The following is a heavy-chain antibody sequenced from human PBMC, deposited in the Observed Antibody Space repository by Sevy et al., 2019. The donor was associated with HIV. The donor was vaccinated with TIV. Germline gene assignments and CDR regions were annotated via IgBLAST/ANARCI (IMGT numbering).Heavy chain of an antibody. D-gene: IGHD2-2*01. CDR3: ARDCSSTNCLWGLDV. CDR2: IKKDGSEK. V-gene: IGHV3-7*03. J-gene: IGHJ6*02. CDR1: GFTFSSYW. Sequence: GGSLRLSCAASGFTFSSYWMSWVRQAPGKGLEWVANIKKDGSEKYYVDSVKDRFTSSRDNAKNSLYLQMNSLRVEDTAMYYCARDCSSTNCLWGLDVWGQGTTVTVSS.